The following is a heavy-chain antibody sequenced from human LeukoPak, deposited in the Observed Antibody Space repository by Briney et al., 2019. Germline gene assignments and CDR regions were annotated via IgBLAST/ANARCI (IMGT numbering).Heavy chain of an antibody. CDR3: ATEIAAAWSDY. J-gene: IGHJ4*02. Sequence: PGGSLRLSCAASGFNFSSYGMHWLRQAPGKALEWVAGIWYDGSNKYYADSVKGRFTISRDNSKNPLYLKKNSLRAEDTAVYYCATEIAAAWSDYWGQGTLVTVSS. V-gene: IGHV3-33*01. CDR2: IWYDGSNK. CDR1: GFNFSSYG. D-gene: IGHD6-13*01.